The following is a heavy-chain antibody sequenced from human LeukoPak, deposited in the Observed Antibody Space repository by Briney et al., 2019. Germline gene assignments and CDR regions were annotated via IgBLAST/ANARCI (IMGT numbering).Heavy chain of an antibody. D-gene: IGHD4-17*01. CDR2: IWYDGSNK. Sequence: GGSLRLSCAASGLTFSSYGMHWVRQAPGKGLEWVAVIWYDGSNKYYADSVKGRFTISRDNSKNTLYLQMNSLRAEDTAVYYCAREGFTVTHSPGRYYYYYMDVWGKGTTVTVSS. J-gene: IGHJ6*03. V-gene: IGHV3-33*01. CDR1: GLTFSSYG. CDR3: AREGFTVTHSPGRYYYYYMDV.